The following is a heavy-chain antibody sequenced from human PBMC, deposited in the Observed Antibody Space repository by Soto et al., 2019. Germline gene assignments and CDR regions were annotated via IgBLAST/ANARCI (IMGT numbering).Heavy chain of an antibody. D-gene: IGHD6-6*01. Sequence: ASVKVSCKASGYTFTSYDINWVRQATGQGLEWMGWMNPNSDNTGYAQKFQGRVTMTRNTSISTAYMELSSLRSEDTAVYYCARGKGTSARYYYYYGMDVWGQGTTVTVSS. CDR2: MNPNSDNT. CDR1: GYTFTSYD. V-gene: IGHV1-8*01. CDR3: ARGKGTSARYYYYYGMDV. J-gene: IGHJ6*02.